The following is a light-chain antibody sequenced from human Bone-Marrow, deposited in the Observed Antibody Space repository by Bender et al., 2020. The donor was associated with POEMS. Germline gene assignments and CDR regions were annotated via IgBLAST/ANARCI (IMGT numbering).Light chain of an antibody. Sequence: SYELTQPPSVSVSPGQTARITCSGDALPKKYAFWYQQKSGQAPVLVIYEDTQRPSGIPERFSGSSSGTLATLTISGAQVEDEADYYCYSTDSSGVHVVFGGGTKLTVL. J-gene: IGLJ2*01. CDR3: YSTDSSGVHVV. V-gene: IGLV3-10*01. CDR1: ALPKKY. CDR2: EDT.